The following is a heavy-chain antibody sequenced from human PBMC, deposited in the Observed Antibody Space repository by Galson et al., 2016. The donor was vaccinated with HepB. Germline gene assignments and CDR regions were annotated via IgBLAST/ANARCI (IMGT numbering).Heavy chain of an antibody. CDR1: GYTFTSYA. Sequence: SVKVSCKASGYTFTSYAMHWVRQAPGQRLEWMGWINAGNGNRKYSQKFQGRVTITRDTSASTAYMELSSLRSEDTAVYYCARVSSWGWFDPWGQGTLVTVSS. V-gene: IGHV1-3*01. CDR2: INAGNGNR. J-gene: IGHJ5*02. D-gene: IGHD6-13*01. CDR3: ARVSSWGWFDP.